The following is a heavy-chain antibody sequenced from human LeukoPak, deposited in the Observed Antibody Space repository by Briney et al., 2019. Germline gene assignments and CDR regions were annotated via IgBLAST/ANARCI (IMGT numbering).Heavy chain of an antibody. CDR3: AGPLQGIVGATGFDY. CDR2: IYPSDSDT. V-gene: IGHV5-51*01. J-gene: IGHJ4*02. D-gene: IGHD1-26*01. CDR1: EYSFATYW. Sequence: GESLKISCQGSEYSFATYWIAWLRQMPGKGLEWMGIIYPSDSDTRYSPSFQGQVTISADKSIKTAYLQWSSLKASDTAMYYCAGPLQGIVGATGFDYWGQGTLVTVSS.